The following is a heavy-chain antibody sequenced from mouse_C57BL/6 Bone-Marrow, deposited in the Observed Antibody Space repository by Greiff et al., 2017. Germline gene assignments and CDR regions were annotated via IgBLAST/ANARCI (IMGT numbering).Heavy chain of an antibody. D-gene: IGHD1-2*01. CDR1: GYTFTGYW. V-gene: IGHV1-55*01. CDR3: ARDEYGGFAY. Sequence: QVQLQQPGAELVKPGASVKMSCKASGYTFTGYWINWVKQRPGQGLEWIGEILPGSGRTNYNEKFTSKATITVDTSSSTAYMQLSSLTSEDSAFYYCARDEYGGFAYWGQGTLVRGSA. CDR2: ILPGSGRT. J-gene: IGHJ3*01.